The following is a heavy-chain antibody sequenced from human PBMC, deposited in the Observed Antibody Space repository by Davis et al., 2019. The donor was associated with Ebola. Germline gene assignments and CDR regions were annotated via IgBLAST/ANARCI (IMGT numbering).Heavy chain of an antibody. CDR1: GFTFSSYG. CDR3: ARDGRRFGELHIPWFDP. V-gene: IGHV3-33*01. J-gene: IGHJ5*02. Sequence: GGSLRLSCAASGFTFSSYGMHWVRQAPGKGLEWVAVIWYDGSNKYYADSVKGRFTISRDNSKNTLYLQMNSLRAEDTAVYYCARDGRRFGELHIPWFDPWGQGTLVTVSS. CDR2: IWYDGSNK. D-gene: IGHD3-10*01.